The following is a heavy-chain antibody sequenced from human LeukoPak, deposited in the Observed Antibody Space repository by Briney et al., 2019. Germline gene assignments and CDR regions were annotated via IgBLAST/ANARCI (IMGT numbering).Heavy chain of an antibody. Sequence: PGGSLRLSCAASGFTFSSYSMNWVRQAPGKGLEWVSSISSSSSYIYYADSVKGRFTISRDNAKNSLYLQVNSLRAEDTAVYYCATTMIISGGVMRHYFDFWGQGTLVTVSS. CDR2: ISSSSSYI. J-gene: IGHJ4*02. V-gene: IGHV3-21*01. D-gene: IGHD3-16*01. CDR1: GFTFSSYS. CDR3: ATTMIISGGVMRHYFDF.